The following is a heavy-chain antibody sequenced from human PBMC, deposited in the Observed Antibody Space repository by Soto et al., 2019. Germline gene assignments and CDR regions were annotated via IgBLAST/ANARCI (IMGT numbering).Heavy chain of an antibody. CDR1: GGSISSGGYY. V-gene: IGHV4-31*03. CDR3: ARDRIDVSSGMNWFDH. J-gene: IGHJ5*02. CDR2: IYYSGST. Sequence: SETLSLTCTVSGGSISSGGYYWSWIRQHPGKGLEWIGYIYYSGSTYYNPSLKSRVTISVDTSKNQFSLKLSSVTAADTAVYYCARDRIDVSSGMNWFDHWGQGTMVTVSS. D-gene: IGHD1-1*01.